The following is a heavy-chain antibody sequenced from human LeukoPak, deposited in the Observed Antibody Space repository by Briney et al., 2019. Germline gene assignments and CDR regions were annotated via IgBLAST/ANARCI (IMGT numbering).Heavy chain of an antibody. CDR2: ISSSSSTI. CDR1: GFTFSSYS. Sequence: QPGGSLRLSCAASGFTFSSYSMNWVRQAPGKGLEWVSYISSSSSTIYYADSVKGRFTISRDNAKNSLYLQMNSLRAEDTAEYYCARDASGYSSSWSLDYWGQGTLDTVSS. CDR3: ARDASGYSSSWSLDY. J-gene: IGHJ4*02. D-gene: IGHD6-13*01. V-gene: IGHV3-48*01.